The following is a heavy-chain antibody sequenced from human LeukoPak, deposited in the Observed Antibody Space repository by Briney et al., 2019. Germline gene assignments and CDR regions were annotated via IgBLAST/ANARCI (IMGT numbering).Heavy chain of an antibody. CDR2: FDPEDGET. Sequence: ASVKVSCKVSGYTLTELSMHWVRQAPGKGLEWMGGFDPEDGETIYAQKFQGRVTMTEDTSTDTAYMELRSLRSDDTAVYYCARDLDYGDRVAYLDYWGQGTLVTVSS. CDR3: ARDLDYGDRVAYLDY. CDR1: GYTLTELS. J-gene: IGHJ4*02. V-gene: IGHV1-24*01. D-gene: IGHD4-17*01.